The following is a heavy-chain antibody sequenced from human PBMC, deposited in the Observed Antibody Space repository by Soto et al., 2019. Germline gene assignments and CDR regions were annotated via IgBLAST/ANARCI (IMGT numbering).Heavy chain of an antibody. V-gene: IGHV5-51*01. CDR2: IYPGDSDT. CDR1: GYSFTSYL. Sequence: GASLKISSTAAGYSFTSYLIWLVRQMPRKGLEWMGIIYPGDSDTRYSTSFQGQVTTTAAKSTSTAYQQCSSLKAAATAMYYWARLWAPSYYDILTGYYPGPFDYWGQGTLVTVSS. J-gene: IGHJ4*02. CDR3: ARLWAPSYYDILTGYYPGPFDY. D-gene: IGHD3-9*01.